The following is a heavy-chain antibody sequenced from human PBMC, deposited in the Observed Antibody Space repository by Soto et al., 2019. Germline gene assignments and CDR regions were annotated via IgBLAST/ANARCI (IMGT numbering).Heavy chain of an antibody. CDR3: ARLVYDTRLNYMYFDF. CDR2: IFHDGTA. J-gene: IGHJ4*02. V-gene: IGHV4-4*02. CDR1: GVSISSGNW. D-gene: IGHD3-10*01. Sequence: SETLSLTCAVSGVSISSGNWWTWVRQSPQRGLGYIGEIFHDGTANYYPSFERRVAISVDTSKNQFSLKLTSVTAADTAIYFCARLVYDTRLNYMYFDFWGQGTLVTVSS.